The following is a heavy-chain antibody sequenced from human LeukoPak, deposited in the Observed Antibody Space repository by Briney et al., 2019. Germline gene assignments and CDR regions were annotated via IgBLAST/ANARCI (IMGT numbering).Heavy chain of an antibody. J-gene: IGHJ4*02. V-gene: IGHV3-49*04. CDR1: GFTFGDYT. CDR3: ARDGCGSTSCYPVFDF. Sequence: PGRSLRLSCTASGFTFGDYTISWVRQAPGEGLGWVGFIRSEAYGGTTEYAASVKGRFTISRDDSKSIAYLQMNSLKTEDTAMYYCARDGCGSTSCYPVFDFWGQGTLVTVSS. CDR2: IRSEAYGGTT. D-gene: IGHD2-2*01.